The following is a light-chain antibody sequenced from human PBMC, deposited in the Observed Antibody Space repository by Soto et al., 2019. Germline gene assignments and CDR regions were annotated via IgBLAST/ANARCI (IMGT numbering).Light chain of an antibody. CDR3: QVWASTAEFFV. CDR1: KIGSKI. Sequence: SYELTQPPSVSVAPGQKAKITCCGDKIGSKIVYLYQQRPGQAPVADVFDATDRPSGTPDRISASRSGDTATLTISRVDAGDEADYYCQVWASTAEFFVFGSGTKLTVL. J-gene: IGLJ1*01. V-gene: IGLV3-21*02. CDR2: DAT.